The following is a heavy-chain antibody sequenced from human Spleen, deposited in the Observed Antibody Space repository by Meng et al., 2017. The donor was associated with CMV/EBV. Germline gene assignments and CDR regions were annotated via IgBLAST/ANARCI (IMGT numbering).Heavy chain of an antibody. CDR3: AKDGGYNGWGFDY. CDR1: GFTVSSNY. CDR2: IYGGGST. J-gene: IGHJ4*02. D-gene: IGHD5-12*01. V-gene: IGHV3-53*01. Sequence: GESLKISCTASGFTVSSNYMSWVRQAPGKGLEWVSVIYGGGSTFYADSVKGRFTISRDNSKNTLYLQMNSLRAEDTAVYYCAKDGGYNGWGFDYWGQGTLVTVSS.